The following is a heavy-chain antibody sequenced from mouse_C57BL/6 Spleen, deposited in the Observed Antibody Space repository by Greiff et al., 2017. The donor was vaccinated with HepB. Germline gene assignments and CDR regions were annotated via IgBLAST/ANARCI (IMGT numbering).Heavy chain of an antibody. D-gene: IGHD3-3*01. V-gene: IGHV5-17*01. CDR2: ISSGSSTI. CDR3: ARGLRGVYFDY. Sequence: EVKVEESGGGLVKPGGSLKLSCAASGFTFSDYGMHWVRQAPEKGLEWVAYISSGSSTIYYADTVKGRFTISRDNAKNTLFLQMTSLRSEDTAMYYCARGLRGVYFDYWGQGTTLTVSS. CDR1: GFTFSDYG. J-gene: IGHJ2*01.